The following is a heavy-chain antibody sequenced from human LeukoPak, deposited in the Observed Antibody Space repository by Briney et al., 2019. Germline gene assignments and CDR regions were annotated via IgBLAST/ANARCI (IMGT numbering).Heavy chain of an antibody. D-gene: IGHD5-18*01. CDR2: VSGSGDST. CDR1: GFTFSNYA. V-gene: IGHV3-23*01. Sequence: GGSLRLSCSTSGFTFSNYAMTWVRQAPGMGLEWVSLVSGSGDSTYYADSVKGRFTISRDNSKNMLYLQMNSLRAEDTAIYYCAKDTGYNYGYDHWGQGTLATVSS. CDR3: AKDTGYNYGYDH. J-gene: IGHJ5*02.